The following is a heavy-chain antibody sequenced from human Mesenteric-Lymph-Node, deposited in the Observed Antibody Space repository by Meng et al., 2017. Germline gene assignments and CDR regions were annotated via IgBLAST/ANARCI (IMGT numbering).Heavy chain of an antibody. J-gene: IGHJ3*02. Sequence: GASLKISCASSGFTFINAWMSWVRPAPGKGLEWVGRNESKIDGETTDCAAPVKGRFSISRVDSKNTLYLQMDSLKTEYTTVDYCTADVWAPDAFDIWGQGTMVTVSS. D-gene: IGHD3-16*01. V-gene: IGHV3-15*04. CDR1: GFTFINAW. CDR3: TADVWAPDAFDI. CDR2: NESKIDGETT.